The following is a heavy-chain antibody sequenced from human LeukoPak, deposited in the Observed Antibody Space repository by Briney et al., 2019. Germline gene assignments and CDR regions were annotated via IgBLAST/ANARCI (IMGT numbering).Heavy chain of an antibody. Sequence: GGSLRLSCAASGFTFSSYWMHWVRQAPGKGLVWVSRIESTGSTTCYADSVKGRFTISRDNAKNTLYLQMNSLRAEDTAVYYCARAGDYRFDYWGQGTLVTVSS. CDR1: GFTFSSYW. V-gene: IGHV3-74*01. CDR2: IESTGSTT. CDR3: ARAGDYRFDY. J-gene: IGHJ4*02. D-gene: IGHD4-17*01.